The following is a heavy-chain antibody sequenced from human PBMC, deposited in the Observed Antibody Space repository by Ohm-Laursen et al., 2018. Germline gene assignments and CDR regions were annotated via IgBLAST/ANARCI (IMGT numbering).Heavy chain of an antibody. CDR1: GYSFTSYW. CDR2: IYPGDSET. D-gene: IGHD2-21*02. CDR3: ARIRAGVTSNLDY. Sequence: GESLKISCKGSGYSFTSYWIGWVRQMPGKGLEWMGIIYPGDSETRYSPSFQGQVTISVDKSISTAYLQWRSLKASDTAMYYCARIRAGVTSNLDYWGQGTLVTVSS. J-gene: IGHJ4*02. V-gene: IGHV5-51*03.